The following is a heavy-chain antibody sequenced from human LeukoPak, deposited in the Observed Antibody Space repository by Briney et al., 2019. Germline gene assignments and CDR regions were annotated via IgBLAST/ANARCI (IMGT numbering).Heavy chain of an antibody. D-gene: IGHD4-17*01. CDR1: GFTFSSYA. V-gene: IGHV3-23*01. CDR2: INANGDYT. Sequence: PGGSLRLSCTASGFTFSSYAMNWVRQVPGKGLEWVSVINANGDYTYYADSVKGRFTISRDKSKNTLYLQMNSLRVEDTAVYYCAREPTGYPDYWGQGILVTVSS. J-gene: IGHJ4*02. CDR3: AREPTGYPDY.